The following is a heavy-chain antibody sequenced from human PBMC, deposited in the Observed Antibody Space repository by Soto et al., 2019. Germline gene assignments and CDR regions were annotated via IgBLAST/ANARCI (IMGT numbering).Heavy chain of an antibody. J-gene: IGHJ4*02. CDR3: AKDRLEWDWYYFDY. V-gene: IGHV3-30*18. Sequence: QVQLVESGGGVVQPGRSLRLSCAASGFTFSSYGMHWVRQAPGKGLEWVAVISYDGSNKYYADSVKGRFTISRDNSKNTLYLQMSSLRAEDTAVYYCAKDRLEWDWYYFDYWGQGTLVTVSS. CDR1: GFTFSSYG. D-gene: IGHD3-3*01. CDR2: ISYDGSNK.